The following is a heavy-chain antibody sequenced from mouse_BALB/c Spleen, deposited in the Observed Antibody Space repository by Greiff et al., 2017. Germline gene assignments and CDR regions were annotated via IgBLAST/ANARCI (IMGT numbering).Heavy chain of an antibody. CDR1: GYTFTSYW. V-gene: IGHV1S81*02. Sequence: QVQLKQPGAELVKPGASVKLSCKASGYTFTSYWMHWVKQRPGQGLEWIGEINPSNGRTNYNEKFKSKATLTVDKSSSTAYMQLSSLTSEDSAVYYCASGWLFDYWGQGTTLTVSS. CDR2: INPSNGRT. J-gene: IGHJ2*01. CDR3: ASGWLFDY. D-gene: IGHD3-3*01.